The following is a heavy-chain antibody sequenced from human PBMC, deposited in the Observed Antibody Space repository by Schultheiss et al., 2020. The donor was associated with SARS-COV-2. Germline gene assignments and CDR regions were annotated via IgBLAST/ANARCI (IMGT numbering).Heavy chain of an antibody. CDR1: GFTFSSYA. J-gene: IGHJ4*02. V-gene: IGHV3-23*01. Sequence: GGSLRLSCAASGFTFSSYALSWVRQAPGRGLEWVSGISGCGTDTDYTDSVKGRFTISRDNSKNTLSLQRNSLRAEDTDVYYCARVETVATFFDYWGQGTPVTVSS. CDR2: ISGCGTDT. D-gene: IGHD4-23*01. CDR3: ARVETVATFFDY.